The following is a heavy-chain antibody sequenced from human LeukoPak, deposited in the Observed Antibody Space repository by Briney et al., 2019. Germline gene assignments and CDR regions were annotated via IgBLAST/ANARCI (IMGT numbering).Heavy chain of an antibody. J-gene: IGHJ4*02. D-gene: IGHD5-24*01. CDR1: EFTFSKFG. Sequence: PGGSLRLSCAASEFTFSKFGMHWVRQAPGQGLEGVAFILYDGSNKYYADSVKGRFAMSRDNSKNTLYLQMNSLRAEDTGVYYCARVTGGYNLVDYWGQGTLVTVSS. CDR3: ARVTGGYNLVDY. V-gene: IGHV3-30*02. CDR2: ILYDGSNK.